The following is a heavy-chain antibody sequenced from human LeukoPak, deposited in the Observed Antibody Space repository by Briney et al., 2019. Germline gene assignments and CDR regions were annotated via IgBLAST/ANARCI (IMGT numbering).Heavy chain of an antibody. D-gene: IGHD6-13*01. CDR1: GGSISSSRYY. V-gene: IGHV4-39*07. J-gene: IGHJ1*01. Sequence: SETLSLTCTVSGGSISSSRYYWGWIRQPPGKGLEWIGRIYTSGSTNYNPSLKSRVTISVDTSKNQFSLKLSSVTAADTAVYFCVREKLYVSSWGFQHWGQGALVSVSS. CDR3: VREKLYVSSWGFQH. CDR2: IYTSGST.